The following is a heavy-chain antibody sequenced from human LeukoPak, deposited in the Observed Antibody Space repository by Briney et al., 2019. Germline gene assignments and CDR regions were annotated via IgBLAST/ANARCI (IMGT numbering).Heavy chain of an antibody. J-gene: IGHJ4*02. V-gene: IGHV1-2*02. CDR1: GYTFTGYY. Sequence: ASVKVSCKASGYTFTGYYMHWVRQASGQGLEWMGWINPNSSGTNYAQKFQGRVTMTRDTSISTAYMELSRLRSDDTAVYYCARGYSSSSWGYYFDYWGQGNLVTVSS. CDR3: ARGYSSSSWGYYFDY. D-gene: IGHD6-6*01. CDR2: INPNSSGT.